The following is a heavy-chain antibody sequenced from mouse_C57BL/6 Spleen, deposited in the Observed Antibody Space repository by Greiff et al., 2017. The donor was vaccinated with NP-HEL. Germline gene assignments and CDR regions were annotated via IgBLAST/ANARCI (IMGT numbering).Heavy chain of an antibody. CDR1: GFTFSSYA. Sequence: EVKLVESGGGLVKPGGSLKLSCAASGFTFSSYAMSWVRQTPEKRLEWVATISDGGSYTYYPDNVKGRFTISRDNAKNNLYLQMSHLKSEDTAMYYCARDRGYDRDWYFDVWGTGTTVTVSS. CDR3: ARDRGYDRDWYFDV. D-gene: IGHD2-2*01. CDR2: ISDGGSYT. V-gene: IGHV5-4*01. J-gene: IGHJ1*03.